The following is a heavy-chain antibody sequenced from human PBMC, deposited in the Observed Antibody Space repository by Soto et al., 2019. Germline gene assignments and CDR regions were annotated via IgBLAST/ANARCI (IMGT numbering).Heavy chain of an antibody. J-gene: IGHJ4*02. Sequence: QVQLVQSGAEVRQPASSVKVSCKTSGGTFSSYAISWVRQAPGQGLEWMGGIVPIVGTTTYAQKFQGRVXXXXXXXXXXXXXXXXXXXXXXXXXXXXXXXXXXPGXPDHWXQGXXXTX. CDR1: GGTFSSYA. D-gene: IGHD5-12*01. CDR2: IVPIVGTT. V-gene: IGHV1-69*05. CDR3: XXXXXXPGXPDH.